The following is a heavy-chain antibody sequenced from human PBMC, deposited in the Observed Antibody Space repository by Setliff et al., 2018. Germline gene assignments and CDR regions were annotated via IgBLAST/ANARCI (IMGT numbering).Heavy chain of an antibody. CDR1: GYTLTELS. CDR2: FDPEDGET. D-gene: IGHD2-15*01. CDR3: ATNSGGNTIDAFDI. Sequence: ASVKVSCKVSGYTLTELSMHWVRQAPGKGLEWMGGFDPEDGETIYAQKFQGRVTMTEDTSTDTAYMELSGLRSEDTAVYYCATNSGGNTIDAFDIWGQGTMVTVSS. J-gene: IGHJ3*02. V-gene: IGHV1-24*01.